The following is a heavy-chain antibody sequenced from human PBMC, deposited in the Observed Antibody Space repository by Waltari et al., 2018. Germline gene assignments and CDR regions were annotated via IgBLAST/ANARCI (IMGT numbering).Heavy chain of an antibody. D-gene: IGHD2-15*01. CDR2: MYYTGTA. V-gene: IGHV4-59*01. J-gene: IGHJ4*02. Sequence: QVQLQESGPGLVKPSETLSLTCTVSGASITTYYYSWIRQSPGKGLQWIGSMYYTGTAYYNPSLKSRVTISLDTSKTQFSLSLTSVTPADTAVYYCARDYPAAHVFDYWGQGTVVAVSS. CDR3: ARDYPAAHVFDY. CDR1: GASITTYY.